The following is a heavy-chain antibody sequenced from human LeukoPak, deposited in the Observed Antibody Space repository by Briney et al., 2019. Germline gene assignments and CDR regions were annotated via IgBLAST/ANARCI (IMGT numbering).Heavy chain of an antibody. CDR3: ARDRGYCSSTSCYHTFDY. D-gene: IGHD2-2*01. J-gene: IGHJ4*02. V-gene: IGHV3-11*04. CDR2: ISSSGSTI. Sequence: PGGSLRLSCAASGFTFSDYYMSWIRQAPGKGLEWVSYISSSGSTIYYADSVKGRFTISRDNAKNSLYLQMNSLRAEDTAVYCCARDRGYCSSTSCYHTFDYWGQGTLVTVSS. CDR1: GFTFSDYY.